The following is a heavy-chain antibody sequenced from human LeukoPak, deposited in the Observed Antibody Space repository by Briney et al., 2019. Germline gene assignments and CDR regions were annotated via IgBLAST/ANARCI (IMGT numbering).Heavy chain of an antibody. V-gene: IGHV1-2*06. Sequence: ASVKVSCKASGYTFTGYYMHWVRQAPGQGLEWMGRINPNSGGTNYAQKFQGRVTMTRDTSISTAYMELSRLRSDDTAVYYCARDAHPYCGGDCYSNWFDPWGQGTLVTVSS. J-gene: IGHJ5*02. CDR3: ARDAHPYCGGDCYSNWFDP. CDR1: GYTFTGYY. CDR2: INPNSGGT. D-gene: IGHD2-21*02.